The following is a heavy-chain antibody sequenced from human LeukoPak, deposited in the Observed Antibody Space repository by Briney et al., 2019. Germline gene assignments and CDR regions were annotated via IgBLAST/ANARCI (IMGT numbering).Heavy chain of an antibody. J-gene: IGHJ4*02. D-gene: IGHD5-18*01. V-gene: IGHV3-23*01. Sequence: SGSGGSTYYADSVKGRFTISRDNSKNTLYLQMNSLRAEDTAVYYCAKDLRGYSYGYRFDYWGQGTLVTVSS. CDR3: AKDLRGYSYGYRFDY. CDR2: SGSGGST.